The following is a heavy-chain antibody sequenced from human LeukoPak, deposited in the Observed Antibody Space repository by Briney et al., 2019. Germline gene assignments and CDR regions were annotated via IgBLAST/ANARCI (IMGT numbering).Heavy chain of an antibody. J-gene: IGHJ6*02. CDR1: GFTFTSSA. Sequence: SVKVSCKASGFTFTSSAMQWVRQARGQRLEWIGWIVVGSGNTNYAQKFQERVTITRDMSTSTAYMELSSLRSEDTAVYYSAAVVATINGTDYYYGMDAWGQGTTVTVSS. CDR3: AAVVATINGTDYYYGMDA. CDR2: IVVGSGNT. D-gene: IGHD5-12*01. V-gene: IGHV1-58*02.